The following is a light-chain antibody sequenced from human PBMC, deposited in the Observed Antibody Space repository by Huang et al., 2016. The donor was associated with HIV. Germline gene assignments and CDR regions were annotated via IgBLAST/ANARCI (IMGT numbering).Light chain of an antibody. V-gene: IGKV3-11*01. CDR3: QQRDNWPPMYT. Sequence: EIVLTQSPDTLSLSPGERATLSCRASQTVSKYLAWYQHKLGQSPRLLIYDASKRAAGIPARFSGSGSGTDFTLSISSLEPEDFAVYYCQQRDNWPPMYTFGQGTKLEIK. CDR2: DAS. J-gene: IGKJ2*01. CDR1: QTVSKY.